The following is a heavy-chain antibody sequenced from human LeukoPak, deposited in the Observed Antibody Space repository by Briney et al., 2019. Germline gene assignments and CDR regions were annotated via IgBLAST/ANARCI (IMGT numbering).Heavy chain of an antibody. CDR1: GYTFTDYY. V-gene: IGHV1-2*02. J-gene: IGHJ5*02. D-gene: IGHD2-15*01. CDR2: INPNSGGT. Sequence: ASVKVSCKASGYTFTDYYIHWVRQAPGQGLDWMGWINPNSGGTNFAQNFQGRVTVTRDTSINTAYMELSRLRSDDTAVYYCARAEYCSGGSCYPWLDPWGQGTLVTVSS. CDR3: ARAEYCSGGSCYPWLDP.